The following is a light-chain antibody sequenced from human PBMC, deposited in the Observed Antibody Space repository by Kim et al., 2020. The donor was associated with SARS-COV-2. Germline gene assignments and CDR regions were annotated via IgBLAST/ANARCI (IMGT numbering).Light chain of an antibody. V-gene: IGLV6-57*03. CDR2: EDS. CDR3: QSYDADNVV. J-gene: IGLJ7*01. Sequence: NFMLTQPHSVSGSPGETVSISCTRSSGRIATNYVQWYLQRPGSAPTTVIFEDSERPSGVPGRFSGSIDNSSNSASLTISGLKPEDEADYYCQSYDADNVVFGGGTQLTVL. CDR1: SGRIATNY.